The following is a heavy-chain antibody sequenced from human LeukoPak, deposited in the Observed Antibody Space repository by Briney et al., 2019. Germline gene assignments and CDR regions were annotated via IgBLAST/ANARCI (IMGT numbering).Heavy chain of an antibody. CDR2: ISSSSSYI. CDR3: AKVPGAHFDY. Sequence: GGSLRLSCAASGFTFSSYSMNRVRQAPGKGLEWVSSISSSSSYIYYADSVKGRFTISRDNAKNSLYLQMNSLRAEDTAVYYCAKVPGAHFDYWGQGTLVTVSS. J-gene: IGHJ4*02. CDR1: GFTFSSYS. V-gene: IGHV3-21*01. D-gene: IGHD3-10*01.